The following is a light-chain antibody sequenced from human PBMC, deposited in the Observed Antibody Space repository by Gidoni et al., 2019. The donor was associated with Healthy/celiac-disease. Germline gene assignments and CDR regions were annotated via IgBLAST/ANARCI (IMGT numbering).Light chain of an antibody. CDR1: QSVSSY. J-gene: IGKJ2*01. CDR2: DAS. Sequence: EIVLTQSPATLSLSPGERATLSCRASQSVSSYLAWYQQKPGQAPRLLIYDASNRATGIPARCSGSGSGTDFTLTISSLEPEDFGVYYCQQRRTFGQGTKLEIK. V-gene: IGKV3-11*01. CDR3: QQRRT.